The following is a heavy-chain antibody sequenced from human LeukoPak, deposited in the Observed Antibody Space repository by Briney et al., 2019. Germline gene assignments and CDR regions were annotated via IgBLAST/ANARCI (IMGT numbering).Heavy chain of an antibody. D-gene: IGHD3-16*02. CDR1: GGSISSYY. CDR3: ARVIYDYVWGSYRFGAFDI. J-gene: IGHJ3*02. CDR2: IYTSGST. Sequence: SETLSLTCTVSGGSISSYYWSWIRQPAGKGLEWIGRIYTSGSTNYNPSLKSRVTMSVDTSKNQFSLKLSSVTAADTAVYYCARVIYDYVWGSYRFGAFDIWGQGTMVTVSS. V-gene: IGHV4-4*07.